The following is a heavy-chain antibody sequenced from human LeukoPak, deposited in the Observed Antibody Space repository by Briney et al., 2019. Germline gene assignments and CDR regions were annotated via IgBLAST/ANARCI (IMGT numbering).Heavy chain of an antibody. CDR1: CFTFSNYH. J-gene: IGHJ4*01. CDR3: ARDLVAVPASPNYFDY. V-gene: IGHV3-48*01. CDR2: ITRSTTTI. Sequence: QTGGSLRLSCAASCFTFSNYHMNWGRQAPGKGLEWVSYITRSTTTIYYADSVRGRFSISRDNAQKSLYLQMKSLTAEDTAVYYCARDLVAVPASPNYFDYWGHGTLVTVSS. D-gene: IGHD5-12*01.